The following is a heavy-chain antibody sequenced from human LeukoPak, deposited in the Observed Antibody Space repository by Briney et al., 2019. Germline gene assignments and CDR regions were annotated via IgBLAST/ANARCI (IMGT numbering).Heavy chain of an antibody. CDR3: ARWLLLPYHDAFDI. Sequence: SETLSLTCAVSGGSISSGGYSWSWIRQPPGKGLEWIGYIYYSVNTYYSPSLKSRVTISVDTSKNQFSLKLSSVTAADTAVYYCARWLLLPYHDAFDIWGQGTMVTVSS. V-gene: IGHV4-30-4*07. D-gene: IGHD3-22*01. CDR1: GGSISSGGYS. CDR2: IYYSVNT. J-gene: IGHJ3*02.